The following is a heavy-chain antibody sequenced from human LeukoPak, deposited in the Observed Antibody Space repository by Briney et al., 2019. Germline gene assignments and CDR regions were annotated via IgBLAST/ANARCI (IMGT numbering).Heavy chain of an antibody. CDR1: GGTFSSYG. J-gene: IGHJ4*02. Sequence: SVKVCCKASGGTFSSYGISWVRQAPGQGLEWMGRIIPIFGIANYAQKFQGRVTITADKSTSTAYMELSSLRSEDTAVYYCASSYTTLGYCSGGSSYGNWGQGTLVTVSS. CDR3: ASSYTTLGYCSGGSSYGN. CDR2: IIPIFGIA. D-gene: IGHD2-15*01. V-gene: IGHV1-69*04.